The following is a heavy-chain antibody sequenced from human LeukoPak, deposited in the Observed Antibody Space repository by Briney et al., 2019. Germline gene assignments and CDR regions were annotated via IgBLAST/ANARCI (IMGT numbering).Heavy chain of an antibody. CDR2: ISSGSSYI. J-gene: IGHJ4*02. V-gene: IGHV3-21*01. Sequence: GGSLRLSCAASGFTFSSYSMNWVRQAPGKGLEWVSFISSGSSYIYYADSVKGRFTISRDNAKNSLYLQMNSLGAEDTAVYYCARESSSRKNDYWGQGTLVTVSS. CDR3: ARESSSRKNDY. D-gene: IGHD6-13*01. CDR1: GFTFSSYS.